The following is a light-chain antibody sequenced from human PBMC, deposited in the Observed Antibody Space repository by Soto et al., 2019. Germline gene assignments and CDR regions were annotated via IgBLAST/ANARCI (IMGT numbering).Light chain of an antibody. CDR3: SSYTSSYTWV. V-gene: IGLV2-14*02. CDR2: EVT. CDR1: SSDVGRYNL. Sequence: QSALTQPASVTGSPGQSITISCAGTSSDVGRYNLVSWYQHHPGTAPKLMIYEVTKRPSGVSDRFSGSKSGNTASLTISGLQAEDEADYYCSSYTSSYTWVFGGGTKLTVL. J-gene: IGLJ3*02.